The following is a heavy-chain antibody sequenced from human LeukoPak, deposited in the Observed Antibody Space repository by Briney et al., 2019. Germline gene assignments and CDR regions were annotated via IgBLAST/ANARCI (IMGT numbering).Heavy chain of an antibody. J-gene: IGHJ3*02. D-gene: IGHD3-22*01. Sequence: GGSLRLPCAASGFTFSSYWMSWVRQAPGKGLEWVANIKQDGSEKYYVDSVKGRFTISRDNAKNSLYLQMNSLRAEDTAVYYCARDRDYYDSSGYYPFAFDIWGQGTMVTVSS. CDR3: ARDRDYYDSSGYYPFAFDI. CDR2: IKQDGSEK. V-gene: IGHV3-7*01. CDR1: GFTFSSYW.